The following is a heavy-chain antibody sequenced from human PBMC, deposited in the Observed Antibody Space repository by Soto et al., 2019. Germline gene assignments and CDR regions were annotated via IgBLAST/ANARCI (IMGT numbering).Heavy chain of an antibody. Sequence: SQSLSLTRAISGDGVSSNSAAWNWIRQSPSRGLEWLGRTYYRSKWYNDYAVSVKSRITINPDTSKNQFSLQLNSVTPEDTAVYYCARDRSSSWPHYYYYYGMDVWGQGTTVTVS. J-gene: IGHJ6*02. CDR3: ARDRSSSWPHYYYYYGMDV. V-gene: IGHV6-1*01. CDR1: GDGVSSNSAA. CDR2: TYYRSKWYN. D-gene: IGHD6-13*01.